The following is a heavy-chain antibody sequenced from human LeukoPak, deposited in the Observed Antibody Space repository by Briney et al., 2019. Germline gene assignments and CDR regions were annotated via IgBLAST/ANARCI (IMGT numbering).Heavy chain of an antibody. D-gene: IGHD6-13*01. CDR2: IYPGDSDT. V-gene: IGHV5-51*01. Sequence: GESLKISCQGSGYSFTSYWIGWVRQVPGKGLEWMGMIYPGDSDTRYSPSFQGQVTISADKSISTAYLQWSSLKASDTAMYYCATLSSHSPYSSSWANWFDPWGQGTLVTVSS. J-gene: IGHJ5*02. CDR3: ATLSSHSPYSSSWANWFDP. CDR1: GYSFTSYW.